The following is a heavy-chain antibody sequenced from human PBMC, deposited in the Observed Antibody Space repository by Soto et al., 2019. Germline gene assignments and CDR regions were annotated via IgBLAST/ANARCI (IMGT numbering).Heavy chain of an antibody. CDR3: ARERDSYSDPWQECDY. Sequence: PGRPMRLSCAASGFIIRNYAVNRVRQEKRKGLEWVSIISGSSGSTYYADSVKGRFIISRDNSKNMLYLQMNSLRAEDTAMYFCARERDSYSDPWQECDYWGLGTLVIVSS. J-gene: IGHJ4*02. V-gene: IGHV3-23*01. CDR2: ISGSSGST. CDR1: GFIIRNYA. D-gene: IGHD6-13*01.